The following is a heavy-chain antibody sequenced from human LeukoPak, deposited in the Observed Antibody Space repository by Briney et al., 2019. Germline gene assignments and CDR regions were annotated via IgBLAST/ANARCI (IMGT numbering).Heavy chain of an antibody. Sequence: SETLSLTCTVSGYSISSGYYWGWIRQPPGKGLEWIGSIYHSGSTYYNPSLKSRVTISVDTSKNQFSLKLSSVTAADTAVYYCARAVMYYYGSGQQWFDPWGRGTLVTVSS. CDR2: IYHSGST. V-gene: IGHV4-38-2*02. D-gene: IGHD3-10*01. CDR3: ARAVMYYYGSGQQWFDP. CDR1: GYSISSGYY. J-gene: IGHJ5*02.